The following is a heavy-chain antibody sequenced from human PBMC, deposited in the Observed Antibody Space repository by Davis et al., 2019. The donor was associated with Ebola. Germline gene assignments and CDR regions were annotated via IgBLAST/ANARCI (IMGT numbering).Heavy chain of an antibody. J-gene: IGHJ4*02. CDR1: GFTFSSYA. V-gene: IGHV3-23*01. CDR3: AKVGGYSSGWFNY. D-gene: IGHD6-19*01. Sequence: GESLKISCAASGFTFSSYAMSWVRQAPGKGLEWVSAISGSGGSTYYADSVKGRFTISRDNSKNTLYLQMNSLRAEDTAVYYCAKVGGYSSGWFNYWGQGTLVTVSS. CDR2: ISGSGGST.